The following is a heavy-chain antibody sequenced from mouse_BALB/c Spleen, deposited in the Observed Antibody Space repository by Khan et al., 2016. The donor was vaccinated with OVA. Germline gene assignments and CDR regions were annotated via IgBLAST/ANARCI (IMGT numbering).Heavy chain of an antibody. CDR3: AIMARTIN. J-gene: IGHJ2*01. CDR1: GFTFTSYG. Sequence: EVELLESGGGLVQPGGSLKLSCAASGFTFTSYGMSWVRQTPDKRLELVATINSNGGSTYYPNSVKGRFTISRDNAKNTLYLQMISLKSEDTAMDYCAIMARTINWGQGTTLTVSS. V-gene: IGHV5-6-3*01. CDR2: INSNGGST.